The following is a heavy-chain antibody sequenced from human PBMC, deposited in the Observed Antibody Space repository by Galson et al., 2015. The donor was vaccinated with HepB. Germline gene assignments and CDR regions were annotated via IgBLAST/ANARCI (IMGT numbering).Heavy chain of an antibody. CDR1: GFTFNTYT. CDR3: ARSYGSSWHRFDI. Sequence: SLRLSCAASGFTFNTYTFHWVRQAPGEGLEWVAVISYDGSQRYYTDSVRGRFTISRDNSMNTLYLEMNSLRPEDTAVYYCARSYGSSWHRFDIWGQGTLVTVSS. CDR2: ISYDGSQR. J-gene: IGHJ4*02. D-gene: IGHD6-13*01. V-gene: IGHV3-30*04.